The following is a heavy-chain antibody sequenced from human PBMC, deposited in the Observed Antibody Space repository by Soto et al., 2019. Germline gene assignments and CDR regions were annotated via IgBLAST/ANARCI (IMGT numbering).Heavy chain of an antibody. Sequence: TGGSLRLSCAASGFTFGSYAMHWVRQAPGKGLEWVAVISYDGSNKCYADSVKGRFTISRDHSKNALYLLMNSMRVEDTAVYYCAMSGYWGQGIPVTVSS. CDR1: GFTFGSYA. D-gene: IGHD3-3*01. CDR3: AMSGY. J-gene: IGHJ4*02. CDR2: ISYDGSNK. V-gene: IGHV3-30-3*01.